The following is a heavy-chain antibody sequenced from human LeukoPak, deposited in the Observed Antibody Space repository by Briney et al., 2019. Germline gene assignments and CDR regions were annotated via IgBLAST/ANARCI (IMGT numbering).Heavy chain of an antibody. CDR3: AREIVGQWLLVY. Sequence: ASVKVSCTASGGTFSSYAISWVRQAPGQGLEWMGGIIPIFSTANYAQKFQGRVTITADESTSTAYMELSSLRSEDTAVYYCAREIVGQWLLVYWGQGTLVTVSS. V-gene: IGHV1-69*01. CDR2: IIPIFSTA. J-gene: IGHJ4*02. CDR1: GGTFSSYA. D-gene: IGHD6-19*01.